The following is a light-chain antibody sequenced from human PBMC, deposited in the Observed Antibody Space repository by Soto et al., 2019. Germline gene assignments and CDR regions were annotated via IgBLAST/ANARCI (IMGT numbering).Light chain of an antibody. CDR1: SSNIGNNY. Sequence: QSVLTQPPSVSAAPGQKVTISCSGSSSNIGNNYVSWYQQVPGTAPKVLIYDNNKRPSGIPDRFSGSKSGTSATLGITGLQTGDEADYYCATWDSSLSAGRFGGGTKLTVL. J-gene: IGLJ2*01. CDR2: DNN. V-gene: IGLV1-51*01. CDR3: ATWDSSLSAGR.